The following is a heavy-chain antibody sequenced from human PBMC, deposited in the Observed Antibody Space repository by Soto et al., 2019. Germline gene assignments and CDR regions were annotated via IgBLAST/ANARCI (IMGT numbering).Heavy chain of an antibody. CDR1: GGSIRNYY. Sequence: SETLSLTCTVSGGSIRNYYWSWIRQPPGKGLEWIGSVYESGVTNYNPSLESRVTISIDTSKSQFSLKLTSVTAADTAVYYCARDSFFDPWGQGTLVTVSS. CDR2: VYESGVT. CDR3: ARDSFFDP. D-gene: IGHD3-3*01. J-gene: IGHJ5*02. V-gene: IGHV4-59*01.